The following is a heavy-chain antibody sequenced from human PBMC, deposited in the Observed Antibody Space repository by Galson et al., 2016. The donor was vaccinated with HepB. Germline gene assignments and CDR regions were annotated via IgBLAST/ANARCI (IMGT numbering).Heavy chain of an antibody. CDR1: GFIFSSYG. CDR2: MSFDGTNK. J-gene: IGHJ6*02. V-gene: IGHV3-30*18. CDR3: AKDLWADYDGSGRDTQKYGMDV. D-gene: IGHD3-10*01. Sequence: SLRLSCAASGFIFSSYGMHWVRQAPGKGLEWVSGMSFDGTNKYYAGSVKGRFTISRDKSKYTLYLQMNSLRAEDTAVYYCAKDLWADYDGSGRDTQKYGMDVWGQGTTAIVSS.